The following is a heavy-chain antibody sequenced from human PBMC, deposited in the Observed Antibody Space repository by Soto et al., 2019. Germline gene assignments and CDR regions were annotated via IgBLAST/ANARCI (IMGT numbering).Heavy chain of an antibody. CDR1: GYTLSELS. J-gene: IGHJ3*02. V-gene: IGHV1-24*01. D-gene: IGHD6-19*01. CDR3: ATSPRGMAVFDI. CDR2: LDPEDGET. Sequence: QVQLVQSGAEVKKPGASVKVSCKVSGYTLSELSMHWVRQAPGKGLEWMGGLDPEDGETIYAQKFQGRVTMTEDTSTDTAYMELSSLGSEDTAVYYCATSPRGMAVFDIWGQGTMVTVSS.